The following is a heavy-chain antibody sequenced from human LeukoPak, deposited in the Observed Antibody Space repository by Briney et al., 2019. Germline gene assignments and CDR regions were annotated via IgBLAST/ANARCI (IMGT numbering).Heavy chain of an antibody. J-gene: IGHJ4*02. Sequence: SETLSLTCTVSGGSISSYYWSWIRQPAGKGLEWIGEINPSVSTNYNPSLKSRVTISVDTSKNQFSLKLSSVTAADTAAYYCARGRVTTKRLDYWGQGTLVTVSS. CDR2: INPSVST. D-gene: IGHD4-17*01. V-gene: IGHV4-4*07. CDR1: GGSISSYY. CDR3: ARGRVTTKRLDY.